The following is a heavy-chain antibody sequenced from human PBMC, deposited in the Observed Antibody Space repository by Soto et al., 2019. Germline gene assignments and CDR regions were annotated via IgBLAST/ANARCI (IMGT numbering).Heavy chain of an antibody. J-gene: IGHJ4*02. V-gene: IGHV4-34*01. CDR1: GGYFSGYY. CDR3: AGRYCTGGSCYRP. Sequence: QVQLQQWGAGLLKPSETLSLTCAISGGYFSGYYWSWIRQPPGKGLEWFGEINHDGITNYNPSLKSRVTISLDTSKNQFSLKLTSVTAADTAVYYCAGRYCTGGSCYRPWGQGTLVTVSS. CDR2: INHDGIT. D-gene: IGHD2-15*01.